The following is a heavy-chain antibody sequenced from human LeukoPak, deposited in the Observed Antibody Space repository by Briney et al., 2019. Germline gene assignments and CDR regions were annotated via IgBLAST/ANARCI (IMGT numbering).Heavy chain of an antibody. J-gene: IGHJ4*02. D-gene: IGHD3-10*01. Sequence: SETLSLTCTVSGGSISSYYWSWIRQPPGKGLEWIGSIYHSGSTYYNPSLKSRVTISVDTSKNQFSLKLSSVTAADTAVYYCARDYYGPAEDYWGQGTLVTVSS. CDR2: IYHSGST. CDR1: GGSISSYY. V-gene: IGHV4-38-2*02. CDR3: ARDYYGPAEDY.